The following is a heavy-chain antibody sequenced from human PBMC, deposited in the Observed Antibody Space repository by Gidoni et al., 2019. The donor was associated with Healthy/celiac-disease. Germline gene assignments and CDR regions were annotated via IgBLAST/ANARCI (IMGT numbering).Heavy chain of an antibody. CDR3: ARIAGWGYDYVWGSYRYTAWFDP. V-gene: IGHV2-26*01. CDR1: GLSLSNARMG. Sequence: QVTLKESGPVLVKPTETLTLTCTVSGLSLSNARMGGSWIRQPPGKALEWLAHIFSNDEKSYSSSLKSRLTISKDTSKSQVVLTMTNMDPVDTATYYCARIAGWGYDYVWGSYRYTAWFDPWGQGTLVTVSS. CDR2: IFSNDEK. D-gene: IGHD3-16*02. J-gene: IGHJ5*02.